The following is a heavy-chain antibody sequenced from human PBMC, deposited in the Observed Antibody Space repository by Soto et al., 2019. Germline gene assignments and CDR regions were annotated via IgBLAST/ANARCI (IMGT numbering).Heavy chain of an antibody. Sequence: GGSLRLSCAASGFTFSSYEINWVRQAPGKGLEWLSYISSGGSTEYYADSVKGRFTTSRDNAKNSLYLQMNSLRAEDTAVYYCARDIGTISQFYYYYGMDVWGQGTTVTVSS. CDR1: GFTFSSYE. CDR2: ISSGGSTE. J-gene: IGHJ6*02. D-gene: IGHD1-26*01. V-gene: IGHV3-48*03. CDR3: ARDIGTISQFYYYYGMDV.